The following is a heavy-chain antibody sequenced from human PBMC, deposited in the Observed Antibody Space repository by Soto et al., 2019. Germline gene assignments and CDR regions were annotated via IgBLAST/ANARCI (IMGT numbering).Heavy chain of an antibody. Sequence: EVQLLESGGGLAQPGGSLRLSCEASGFTFSSYAMSWVRQAPGKGLEWVSAISGSGGSTYYADYVKGRFSISRDNSKNTVYLQMNSLRAEDTAVYYCAKPPPSRVDYWGQGTLVTVSS. CDR1: GFTFSSYA. V-gene: IGHV3-23*01. J-gene: IGHJ4*02. CDR3: AKPPPSRVDY. CDR2: ISGSGGST.